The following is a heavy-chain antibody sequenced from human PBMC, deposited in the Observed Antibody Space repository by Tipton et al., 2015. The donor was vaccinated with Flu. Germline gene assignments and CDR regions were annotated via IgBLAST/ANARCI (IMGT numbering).Heavy chain of an antibody. CDR1: GGSVSSNY. D-gene: IGHD3-3*01. CDR2: IFYRGTT. Sequence: TLSLTCTVSGGSVSSNYWIWIRQFPGKGLEWIGFIFYRGTTNYNHSLKSQVSISSDTSKNEFSLKLNSVTAADTAVYYCARELRFLEGSMDVWGQGATVTVSS. J-gene: IGHJ6*02. V-gene: IGHV4-59*02. CDR3: ARELRFLEGSMDV.